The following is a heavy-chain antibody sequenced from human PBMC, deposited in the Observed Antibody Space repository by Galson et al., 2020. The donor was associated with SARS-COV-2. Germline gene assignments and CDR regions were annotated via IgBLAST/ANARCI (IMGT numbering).Heavy chain of an antibody. CDR2: INHSGST. Sequence: SETLSLTCAVYGGSFSGYYWSWIRQPPGKGLEWIGEINHSGSTNYNPSLKSRVTISVDTSKNQFSLKLSSVTAADTAVYYCARRRSLFWSGYPPDYWGQGTLVTVSS. CDR3: ARRRSLFWSGYPPDY. J-gene: IGHJ4*02. D-gene: IGHD3-3*01. CDR1: GGSFSGYY. V-gene: IGHV4-34*01.